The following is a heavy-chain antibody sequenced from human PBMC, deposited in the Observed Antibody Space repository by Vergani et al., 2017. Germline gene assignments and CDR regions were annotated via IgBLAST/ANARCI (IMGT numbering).Heavy chain of an antibody. Sequence: QVQLVESGGGVVQPGRSLRLSCAASGFTFSSYAMHWVRQAPGKGLEWVAVISYDGSNKYYADSVKGRFTISRDNSKNTLYLQMNSLRAEDTAVYSCARVVPAAMYYYYYGMDVWGQGTTVTVSS. D-gene: IGHD2-2*01. CDR1: GFTFSSYA. J-gene: IGHJ6*02. CDR2: ISYDGSNK. CDR3: ARVVPAAMYYYYYGMDV. V-gene: IGHV3-30-3*01.